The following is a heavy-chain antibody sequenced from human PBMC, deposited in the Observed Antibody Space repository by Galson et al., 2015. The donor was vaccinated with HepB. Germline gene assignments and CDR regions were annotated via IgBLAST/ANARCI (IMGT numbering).Heavy chain of an antibody. CDR3: AKDSALPRYYDILTGYTKVGAFDI. V-gene: IGHV3-30*18. CDR2: ISYDGSNK. Sequence: SLRLSCAASGFTFSSYGMHWVRQAPGKGLEWVAVISYDGSNKYYADSVKGRFTISRDNSKNTLYLQMNSLRAEDTAVYYCAKDSALPRYYDILTGYTKVGAFDIWGQGTMVTVSS. D-gene: IGHD3-9*01. CDR1: GFTFSSYG. J-gene: IGHJ3*02.